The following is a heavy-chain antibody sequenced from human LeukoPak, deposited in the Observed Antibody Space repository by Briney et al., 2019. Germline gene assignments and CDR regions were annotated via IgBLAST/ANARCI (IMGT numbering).Heavy chain of an antibody. Sequence: GASVKVSCKASGGTFSSYVISWVRQPPGQGLEWMGGIIPIFGTANYAQKFQGRVTMTRNTSISTAYMELSSLRSEDTAVYYCARGRGFFDWLLLLWGQGTLVTVSS. J-gene: IGHJ4*02. CDR1: GGTFSSYV. CDR2: IIPIFGTA. V-gene: IGHV1-69*05. D-gene: IGHD3-9*01. CDR3: ARGRGFFDWLLLL.